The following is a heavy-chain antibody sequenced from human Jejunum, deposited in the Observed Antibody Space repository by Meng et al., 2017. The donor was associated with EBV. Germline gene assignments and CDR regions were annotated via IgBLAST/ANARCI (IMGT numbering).Heavy chain of an antibody. CDR2: ISNDGNNK. CDR1: GLTFSGHA. CDR3: TREWGADY. D-gene: IGHD3-16*01. J-gene: IGHJ4*02. V-gene: IGHV3-30-3*01. Sequence: QVPLVESGGGVVRPGRSLGLSCAASGLTFSGHAMQWVRQAPGKGLKWVALISNDGNNKYYADSVKGRFTISRDNSKNTLYLQMNSLRVDDTALYYCTREWGADYWGQGTLVTVSS.